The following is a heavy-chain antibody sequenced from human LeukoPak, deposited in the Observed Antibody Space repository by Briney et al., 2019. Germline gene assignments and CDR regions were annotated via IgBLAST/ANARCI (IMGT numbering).Heavy chain of an antibody. CDR3: AKGRGSRAYNYFDT. CDR1: GFTFASYA. J-gene: IGHJ5*02. Sequence: PGGSLRLSCAASGFTFASYAMNWVRQAPGKGLEWVSSLSGSGGSSYYADSVKGRFTISRDNSNNMVYLQMNSLRVEDSALYFCAKGRGSRAYNYFDTWGQGSPVIVSS. V-gene: IGHV3-23*01. D-gene: IGHD6-13*01. CDR2: LSGSGGSS.